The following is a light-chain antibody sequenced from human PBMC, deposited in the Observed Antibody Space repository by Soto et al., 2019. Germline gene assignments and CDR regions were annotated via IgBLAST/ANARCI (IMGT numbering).Light chain of an antibody. J-gene: IGKJ1*01. V-gene: IGKV1-27*01. CDR3: QKYNSAPWT. CDR2: AAS. Sequence: IHIPPSPTYRYASVADSATITCRASQGISNYLAWYQQKPGKVPKLLIYAASTLQSGVPSRFSGSGSGTDFTLTISSLQPEDVATYYCQKYNSAPWTFGQGTKVDI. CDR1: QGISNY.